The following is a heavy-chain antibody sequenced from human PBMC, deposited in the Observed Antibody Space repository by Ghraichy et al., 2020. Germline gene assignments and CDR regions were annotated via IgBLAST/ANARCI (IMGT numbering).Heavy chain of an antibody. CDR3: ATSPTVSAAGSDDF. Sequence: GGSLRLSCAASGFTFSSKSMNWVRQAPGKGLEWLSYLSAASSTVHYADSVRGRFTTSRDNVKNILYLDMNGLRDEDTAVYYCATSPTVSAAGSDDFWGPGTFVPLSS. CDR1: GFTFSSKS. D-gene: IGHD6-13*01. V-gene: IGHV3-48*02. J-gene: IGHJ4*02. CDR2: LSAASSTV.